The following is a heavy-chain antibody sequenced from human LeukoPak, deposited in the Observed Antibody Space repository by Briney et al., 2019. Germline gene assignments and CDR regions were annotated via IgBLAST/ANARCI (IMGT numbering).Heavy chain of an antibody. Sequence: GESLKISCKGSGYSFTSYWIGWVRQMPGKGLEWMGIIYPGDSDTRYSPSFQGQVTNSADKSISTAYLQWSSLKASDTAMYYCARQDTVTTDAFDIWGQGTMVTVSS. V-gene: IGHV5-51*01. D-gene: IGHD4-17*01. J-gene: IGHJ3*02. CDR3: ARQDTVTTDAFDI. CDR2: IYPGDSDT. CDR1: GYSFTSYW.